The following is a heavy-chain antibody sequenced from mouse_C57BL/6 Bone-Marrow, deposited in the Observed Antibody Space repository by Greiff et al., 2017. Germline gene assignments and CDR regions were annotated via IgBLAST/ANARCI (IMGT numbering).Heavy chain of an antibody. CDR2: IYPRSGNT. D-gene: IGHD1-1*01. CDR3: ARFITTVVAPIWYAMDY. CDR1: GYTFTSYG. J-gene: IGHJ4*01. V-gene: IGHV1-81*01. Sequence: VQLQESGAELARPGASVKLSCKASGYTFTSYGISWVKQRTGQGLEWIGEIYPRSGNTYYNEKFKGKATLTADKSSSTAYMELRSLKSEDSAVYFCARFITTVVAPIWYAMDYWGQGTSVTVSS.